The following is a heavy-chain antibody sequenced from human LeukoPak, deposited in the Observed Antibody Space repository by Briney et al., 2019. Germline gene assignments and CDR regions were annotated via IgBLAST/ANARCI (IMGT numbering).Heavy chain of an antibody. CDR3: ASDDIAVAALFDY. CDR2: ISSSSSTI. V-gene: IGHV3-48*04. D-gene: IGHD6-19*01. Sequence: GGSLRLYCAASGFTFSSYSMNWVRQAPGKGLEWVSYISSSSSTIYYADSVKGRFTISRDNAKNSLYLQMNSLRAEDTAVYYCASDDIAVAALFDYWGQGTLVTVSS. J-gene: IGHJ4*02. CDR1: GFTFSSYS.